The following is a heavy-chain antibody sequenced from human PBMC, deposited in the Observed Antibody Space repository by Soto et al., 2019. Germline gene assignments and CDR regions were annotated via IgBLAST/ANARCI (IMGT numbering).Heavy chain of an antibody. D-gene: IGHD5-12*01. CDR3: ARESGYDWHFDF. J-gene: IGHJ4*02. V-gene: IGHV3-7*03. Sequence: PGGSLRLSCEGSGFTFRGYWMSWVRQAPGKGLEWVANIKQDGSEKVYVDSVKGRFSISRDNGKNSLYLQMNSLRVEDTAIYYCARESGYDWHFDFWGPGTLVTVS. CDR1: GFTFRGYW. CDR2: IKQDGSEK.